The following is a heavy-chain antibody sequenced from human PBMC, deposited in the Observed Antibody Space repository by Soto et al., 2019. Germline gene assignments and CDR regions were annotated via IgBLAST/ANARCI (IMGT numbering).Heavy chain of an antibody. Sequence: EMQLLESGGDLVQPGGSLRLSCAASGFTFSNYAMTWVRPAPGKGLEYVSAISGTGVTTYQGDSMKGRFTISRDNSKSTLYLQMDSLRAEDTAIYYCTKDRDDIGMVDAFEIWGQGTMVTVSS. CDR3: TKDRDDIGMVDAFEI. J-gene: IGHJ3*02. D-gene: IGHD3-3*01. V-gene: IGHV3-23*02. CDR1: GFTFSNYA. CDR2: ISGTGVTT.